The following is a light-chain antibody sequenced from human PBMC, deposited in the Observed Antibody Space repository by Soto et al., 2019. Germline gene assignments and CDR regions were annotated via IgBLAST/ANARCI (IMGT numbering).Light chain of an antibody. J-gene: IGKJ4*01. CDR1: QSVNRNY. CDR2: GAT. Sequence: IVLTQSPGTLSMSPGERATLSCRASQSVNRNYLAWYQQKPGQAPRLLIYGATSRATGIPDRYRGRGSGTAFTRIISRVEPEDLAVYYCHQDGDSRNFGEGTKVESK. V-gene: IGKV3-20*01. CDR3: HQDGDSRN.